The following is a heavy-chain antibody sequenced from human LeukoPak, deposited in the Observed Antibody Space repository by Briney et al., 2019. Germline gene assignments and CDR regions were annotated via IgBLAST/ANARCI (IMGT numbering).Heavy chain of an antibody. CDR2: IYSSGST. CDR1: GASISGSGYY. V-gene: IGHV4-39*07. CDR3: ARELVWGYSDAFDI. D-gene: IGHD2-15*01. J-gene: IGHJ3*02. Sequence: PSETLSLTCTVSGASISGSGYYWGWIRQPPGKGLEWIGSIYSSGSTYYNPSLKSRVTISVDTSKNQFSLKLSSVTAADTAVYYCARELVWGYSDAFDIWGQGTMVTVSS.